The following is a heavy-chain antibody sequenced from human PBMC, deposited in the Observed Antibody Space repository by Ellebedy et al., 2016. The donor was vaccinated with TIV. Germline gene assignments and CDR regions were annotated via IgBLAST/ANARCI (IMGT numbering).Heavy chain of an antibody. CDR1: GYTFTGYY. CDR3: AREGGYCSSTSCDPDLYYYYYGMDV. D-gene: IGHD2-2*01. J-gene: IGHJ6*02. CDR2: IIPIFGTA. Sequence: ASVKVSCKASGYTFTGYYMHWVRQAPGQGLEWMGGIIPIFGTANYAQKFQGRVTITADESTSTAYMELSSLRSEDTAVYYCAREGGYCSSTSCDPDLYYYYYGMDVWGQGTTVTVSS. V-gene: IGHV1-69*13.